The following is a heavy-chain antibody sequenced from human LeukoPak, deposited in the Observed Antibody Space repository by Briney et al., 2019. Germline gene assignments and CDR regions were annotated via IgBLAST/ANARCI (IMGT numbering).Heavy chain of an antibody. Sequence: TGGSLRLSCTASGFTFGDYAMSWFRQAPGKGLEWVGFIRSKAYGGTTEYAAPVKGRFTISRDDSKSIAYLQMNSLKTEDTAVYYCTRASVPAAGDDAFDIWGQGTMVTVSS. V-gene: IGHV3-49*03. D-gene: IGHD2-2*01. CDR2: IRSKAYGGTT. CDR3: TRASVPAAGDDAFDI. J-gene: IGHJ3*02. CDR1: GFTFGDYA.